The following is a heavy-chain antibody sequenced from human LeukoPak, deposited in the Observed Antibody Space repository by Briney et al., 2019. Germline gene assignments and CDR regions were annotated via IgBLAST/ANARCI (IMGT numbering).Heavy chain of an antibody. J-gene: IGHJ4*02. CDR1: RFTFSSYS. D-gene: IGHD1-1*01. CDR2: ISSSGSYI. V-gene: IGHV3-21*04. CDR3: ARDFFRHYPSHNWNDVGFDY. Sequence: GGSLRLSCAASRFTFSSYSMNWVRQAPGKGLEWVSSISSSGSYIYYADSVKGRFTISRDNAKNSLYLQMNSLRAEDTAVYYCARDFFRHYPSHNWNDVGFDYWGQGTLVTVSS.